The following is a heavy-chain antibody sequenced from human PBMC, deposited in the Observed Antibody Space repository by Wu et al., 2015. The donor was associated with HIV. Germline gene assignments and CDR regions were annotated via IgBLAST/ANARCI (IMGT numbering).Heavy chain of an antibody. V-gene: IGHV1-69*05. CDR3: TTPKGDCSSTSCYANWFDP. J-gene: IGHJ5*02. CDR1: GGTFSSYA. Sequence: QVQLVQSGAEVKKPGSSVKVSCKASGGTFSSYAISWVRQAPGQGLEWMGGIIPIFGTANYAQKFQGRVTITTDESTSTAYMELSSLRSEDTAVYYCTTPKGDCSSTSCYANWFDPWGQGTLVTGLL. CDR2: IIPIFGTA. D-gene: IGHD2-2*01.